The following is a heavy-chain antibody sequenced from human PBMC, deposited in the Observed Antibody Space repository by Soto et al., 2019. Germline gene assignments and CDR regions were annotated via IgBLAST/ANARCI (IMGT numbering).Heavy chain of an antibody. D-gene: IGHD6-13*01. CDR3: ARHGYAGYISSWYDY. V-gene: IGHV4-59*08. J-gene: IGHJ4*02. Sequence: SETLSLTCSVSGDSISSSYWSWIRQPPGKGLEWIGCSGSTNYNPSLKSRVTISVDTSKNQFSLRLSSVTAADTAVYYCARHGYAGYISSWYDYWGRGALVTVSS. CDR2: SGST. CDR1: GDSISSSY.